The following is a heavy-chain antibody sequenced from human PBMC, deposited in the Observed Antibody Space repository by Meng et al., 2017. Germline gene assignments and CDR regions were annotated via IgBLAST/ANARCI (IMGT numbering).Heavy chain of an antibody. J-gene: IGHJ5*02. D-gene: IGHD6-6*01. V-gene: IGHV4-34*02. Sequence: PPQCVTRLVRPAETLSPPGADHCGFLRGYHWSGVRQPPGKGLEWIGEINHSGSTNYNPSLKSRVTISVDTSKNQFSLKLSSVTAADTAVYYXARRRGGSSDWFDPWGQGTLVTVSS. CDR3: ARRRGGSSDWFDP. CDR1: CGFLRGYH. CDR2: INHSGST.